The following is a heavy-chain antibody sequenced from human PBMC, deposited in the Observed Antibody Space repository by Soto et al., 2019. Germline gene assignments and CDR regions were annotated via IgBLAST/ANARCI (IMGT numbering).Heavy chain of an antibody. Sequence: SCKASGYTFTSYYMHWVRQAPGQGLEWMGIINPSGGSTSYAQKFQGRVTMTRDTSTSTVYMELSSLRSEDTAVYYCATPGEYTDAYDYWGQGTLVTVSS. V-gene: IGHV1-46*01. J-gene: IGHJ4*02. D-gene: IGHD2-2*02. CDR1: GYTFTSYY. CDR2: INPSGGST. CDR3: ATPGEYTDAYDY.